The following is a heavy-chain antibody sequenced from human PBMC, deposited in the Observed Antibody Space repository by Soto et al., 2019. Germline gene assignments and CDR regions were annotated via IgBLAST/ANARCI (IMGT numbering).Heavy chain of an antibody. V-gene: IGHV4-34*01. CDR3: ARGGGYSNYDAFDI. CDR1: GGSFSGYY. J-gene: IGHJ3*02. Sequence: SETLSLTCAVYGGSFSGYYWSWIRQPPGKGLEWIGEINHSGSTNYNPSLKSRVTISVDTSKNQFSLKLRSVTAADTAVYYCARGGGYSNYDAFDIWGQGTMVTVSS. CDR2: INHSGST. D-gene: IGHD4-4*01.